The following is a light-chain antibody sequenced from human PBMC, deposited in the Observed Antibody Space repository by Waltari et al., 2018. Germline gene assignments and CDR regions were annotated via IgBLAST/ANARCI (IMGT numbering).Light chain of an antibody. Sequence: VVVTQSPATLSLSPGERATLSCRASQSISTYLAWYQQKPGQARRLLIYDASNRATGIPARFSGSGSGTDFTLTISSLEPEDFAVYYCQQRTIWSGTFGQGTKVEIK. CDR2: DAS. V-gene: IGKV3-11*01. CDR3: QQRTIWSGT. J-gene: IGKJ1*01. CDR1: QSISTY.